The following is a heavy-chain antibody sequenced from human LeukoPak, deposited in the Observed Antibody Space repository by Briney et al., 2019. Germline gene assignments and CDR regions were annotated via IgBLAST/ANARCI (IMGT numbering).Heavy chain of an antibody. D-gene: IGHD3-10*01. CDR1: GYAFSSYG. Sequence: PGGSLRLSCAASGYAFSSYGMSWVRQAPGKGLEWVSAISGSGGSTYYADSVKGRFTISRDNSKNTLYLQMNSLRAEDTAVYYCARVVPPTDYGSGSYFWDPYY. CDR3: ARVVPPTDYGSGSYFWDPYY. V-gene: IGHV3-23*01. CDR2: ISGSGGST. J-gene: IGHJ6*01.